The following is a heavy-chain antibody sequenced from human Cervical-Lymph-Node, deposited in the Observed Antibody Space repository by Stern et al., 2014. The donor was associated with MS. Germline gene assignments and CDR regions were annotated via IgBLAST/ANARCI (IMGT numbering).Heavy chain of an antibody. CDR3: AKDISSGRWEAQYYYGMDV. CDR1: RFNFDDYA. D-gene: IGHD6-19*01. CDR2: ISWNRGSM. Sequence: EVQLVESGGGLVQPGRSLRLSCAGSRFNFDDYAMHWVRQAPGRGLEWVSSISWNRGSMDYADSVKGRFTISRDNAKNSLYLQMDSLRVEDTAIYYCAKDISSGRWEAQYYYGMDVWGQGTTVTVSS. J-gene: IGHJ6*02. V-gene: IGHV3-9*01.